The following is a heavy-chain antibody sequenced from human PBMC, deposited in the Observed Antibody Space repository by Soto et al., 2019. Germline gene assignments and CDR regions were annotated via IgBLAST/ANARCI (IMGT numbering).Heavy chain of an antibody. CDR1: GFSITNTW. CDR3: NSYPDFWGGHTPL. V-gene: IGHV3-15*07. CDR2: VKSKADGGTA. Sequence: EVQLVESGGGLVQPGGSLRLSCAASGFSITNTWMHWVRQAPGKGLEWVGRVKSKADGGTADYAAPVKGRFTVSRDDSKYTQYLQMYSLKMEDTAVYYCNSYPDFWGGHTPLWGQGTLVTVSS. D-gene: IGHD3-3*01. J-gene: IGHJ4*02.